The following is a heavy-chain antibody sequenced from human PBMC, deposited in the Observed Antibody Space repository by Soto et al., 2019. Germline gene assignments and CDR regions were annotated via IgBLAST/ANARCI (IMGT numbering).Heavy chain of an antibody. Sequence: GGSLRLSCAASGFTFSSYSMNWVRQAPGKGLEWVSSISSSSSYIYYADSVKDRFTISRDNAKNSLYLQMNSLRAEDTAVYYCARDQFYCSSTSCSYSGYTIYDYWGQGTLVTVSS. CDR2: ISSSSSYI. J-gene: IGHJ4*02. V-gene: IGHV3-21*01. D-gene: IGHD2-2*01. CDR1: GFTFSSYS. CDR3: ARDQFYCSSTSCSYSGYTIYDY.